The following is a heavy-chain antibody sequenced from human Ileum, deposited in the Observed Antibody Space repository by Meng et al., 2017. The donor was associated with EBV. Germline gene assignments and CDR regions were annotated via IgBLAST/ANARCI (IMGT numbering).Heavy chain of an antibody. CDR3: ARDPAYPRGLFDS. Sequence: QLQRPESGPGLVKPLEALSLTGMGSGDSISNSDHYWNWIRRSPGKGLEWIASIYRSGSSYFDPSLKSRVSLSLDTSKNQFSLKLSSVTAADTALYYCARDPAYPRGLFDSWGQGILVTVSS. D-gene: IGHD3-10*01. J-gene: IGHJ4*02. CDR2: IYRSGSS. CDR1: GDSISNSDHY. V-gene: IGHV4-39*07.